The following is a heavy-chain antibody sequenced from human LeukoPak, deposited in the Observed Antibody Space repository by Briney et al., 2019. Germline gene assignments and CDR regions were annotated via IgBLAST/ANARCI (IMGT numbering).Heavy chain of an antibody. J-gene: IGHJ6*03. Sequence: SETLSLTCTVSGGSISSSSYYWGWIRQPPGKGLEWIGSIYYSGSTYYNPSLKSRVTISVDTSKNQFSLKLSSVTAADTAVYYCAGQIWEDIVAVPAALPNNMDVWGKGTTVTISS. V-gene: IGHV4-39*01. D-gene: IGHD2-2*01. CDR1: GGSISSSSYY. CDR3: AGQIWEDIVAVPAALPNNMDV. CDR2: IYYSGST.